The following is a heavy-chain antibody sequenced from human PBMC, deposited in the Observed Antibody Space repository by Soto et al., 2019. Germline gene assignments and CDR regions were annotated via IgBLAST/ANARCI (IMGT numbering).Heavy chain of an antibody. Sequence: QVQLQESGPGLVKPSETLSLTCTVSGGSVSSGSYYWSWIRQLPGKGLEWIGYIYYSGSTTYNPSLKSRVTISVDTSKNQFSLKLISVTAADTALYYCARDRWFAFWGQGTTVTDSS. CDR2: IYYSGST. D-gene: IGHD3-10*01. CDR1: GGSVSSGSYY. CDR3: ARDRWFAF. V-gene: IGHV4-61*01. J-gene: IGHJ6*02.